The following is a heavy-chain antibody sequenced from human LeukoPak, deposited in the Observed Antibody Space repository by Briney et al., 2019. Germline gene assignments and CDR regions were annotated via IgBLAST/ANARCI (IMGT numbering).Heavy chain of an antibody. V-gene: IGHV4-39*01. Sequence: SETLSLTCTVSGGSISSSSYYWGWIRQPPGKGLEWIGSIYYSGSTYYNPSLKSRVTISVDTSKNQFSLKLSSVTAADTAVYYCARGTTVIGPFDYWGQGTLVTVSS. J-gene: IGHJ4*02. D-gene: IGHD4-17*01. CDR1: GGSISSSSYY. CDR2: IYYSGST. CDR3: ARGTTVIGPFDY.